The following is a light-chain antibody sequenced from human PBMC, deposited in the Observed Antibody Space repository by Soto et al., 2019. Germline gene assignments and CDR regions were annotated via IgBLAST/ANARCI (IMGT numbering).Light chain of an antibody. Sequence: DIQMTQSPYSLSASVGDRVTITCRVSESISSYLNWYQQKPGKAPKLLIHAASRLQSGVASRFSGRGTGTDSTLTISSLKPEDVANYDYQQSYSTPPWTFGQGTKVEIK. CDR3: QQSYSTPPWT. V-gene: IGKV1-39*01. CDR1: ESISSY. CDR2: AAS. J-gene: IGKJ1*01.